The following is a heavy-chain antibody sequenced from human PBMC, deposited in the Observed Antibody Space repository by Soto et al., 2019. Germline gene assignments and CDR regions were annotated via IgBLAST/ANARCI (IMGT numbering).Heavy chain of an antibody. CDR2: ISYDGSNK. Sequence: QVQLVESGGGVVQPGRSLRLSCAASGFTFSSYGMHWVRQAPGKGPEWVAVISYDGSNKYYADSVKGRFTISRDNSKNTLYLQMNSLRAEDTAVYYCAKSPSYPVHFDYWGQGTLVTVSS. CDR3: AKSPSYPVHFDY. D-gene: IGHD1-26*01. V-gene: IGHV3-30*18. CDR1: GFTFSSYG. J-gene: IGHJ4*02.